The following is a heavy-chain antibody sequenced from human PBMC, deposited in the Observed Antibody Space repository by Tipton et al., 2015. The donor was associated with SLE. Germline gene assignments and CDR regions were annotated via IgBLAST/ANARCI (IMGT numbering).Heavy chain of an antibody. J-gene: IGHJ3*01. CDR2: IYYTGST. CDR3: ARGGTEYPFDF. CDR1: GGSISSHY. V-gene: IGHV4-59*11. D-gene: IGHD2-2*01. Sequence: TLSLTCTVSGGSISSHYWSWIRQPPGKGLEWIGYIYYTGSTNYNPSLKSRVTISIDTPKTQFSLKLTSVTAADTAVYYCARGGTEYPFDFWGQGTMVTFSS.